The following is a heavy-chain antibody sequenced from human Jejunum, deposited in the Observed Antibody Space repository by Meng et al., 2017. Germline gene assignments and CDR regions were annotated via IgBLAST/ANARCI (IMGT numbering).Heavy chain of an antibody. V-gene: IGHV3-13*01. CDR3: AREGYGSCWNDWYCDL. D-gene: IGHD6-19*01. J-gene: IGHJ2*01. CDR1: GFTFSSYD. Sequence: AESLTLSCAASGFTFSSYDMRWVRQAIGNGLEWVAAIGTGGDTYYPDSVKGRFTISREDAKNSLYLQMNSLRAGDTAVYYCAREGYGSCWNDWYCDLWGRGTLVTVSS. CDR2: IGTGGDT.